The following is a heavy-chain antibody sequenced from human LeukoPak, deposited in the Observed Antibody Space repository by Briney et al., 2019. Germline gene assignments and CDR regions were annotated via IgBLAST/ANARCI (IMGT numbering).Heavy chain of an antibody. V-gene: IGHV4-59*01. D-gene: IGHD5-24*01. CDR1: GGSISGYY. Sequence: PSETLSLTCTVSGGSISGYYWTWIRQPPGKGLEWIGYIYYTGSTNYNPSLKSRVTISVDTSKNQFSLNLSSVTAADTALYYCARFDRDGDNLDYWGQGTLVTVSS. CDR2: IYYTGST. CDR3: ARFDRDGDNLDY. J-gene: IGHJ4*02.